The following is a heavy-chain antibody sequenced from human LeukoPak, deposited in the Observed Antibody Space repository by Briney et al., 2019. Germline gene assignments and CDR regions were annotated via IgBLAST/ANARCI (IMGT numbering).Heavy chain of an antibody. Sequence: GEPWKFSGKGSGYSFISYWIGWVGQMPGKGLEWMGIFYTGDSDTRYSPSFQGQVTISADKSISTVYLQWSSLKASDTAMYYCARLWQQWLPPGDYWGQGTLVTVSS. J-gene: IGHJ4*02. CDR2: FYTGDSDT. CDR3: ARLWQQWLPPGDY. V-gene: IGHV5-51*01. D-gene: IGHD6-19*01. CDR1: GYSFISYW.